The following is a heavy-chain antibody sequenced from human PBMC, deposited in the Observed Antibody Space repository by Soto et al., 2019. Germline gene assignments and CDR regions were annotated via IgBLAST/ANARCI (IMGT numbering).Heavy chain of an antibody. Sequence: GGSLRLSCAASGFTFRNYAMNWVRQAPGKGLEWVSGISYSGGSTFYADSVEGRFTISRDDSKNTLFLQMNSLRAEDTAVYYCAKGDSIFGVVLPHLDYWRQGTLVTVSS. D-gene: IGHD3-3*01. CDR3: AKGDSIFGVVLPHLDY. CDR2: ISYSGGST. V-gene: IGHV3-23*01. J-gene: IGHJ4*02. CDR1: GFTFRNYA.